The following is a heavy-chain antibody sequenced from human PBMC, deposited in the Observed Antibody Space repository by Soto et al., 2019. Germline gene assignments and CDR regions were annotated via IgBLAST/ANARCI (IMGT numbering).Heavy chain of an antibody. CDR1: GYSFTSYW. J-gene: IGHJ6*02. CDR2: IYPGDSDT. CDR3: ASSSSSWSNYYYGMDV. D-gene: IGHD6-13*01. V-gene: IGHV5-51*01. Sequence: GESLKISCKGSGYSFTSYWIGWVLQIPWKGLEWMGIIYPGDSDTRYSPSFQGQVTISADKSISTAYLQWSSLKASDTAMYYCASSSSSWSNYYYGMDVWGQGTTVTVSS.